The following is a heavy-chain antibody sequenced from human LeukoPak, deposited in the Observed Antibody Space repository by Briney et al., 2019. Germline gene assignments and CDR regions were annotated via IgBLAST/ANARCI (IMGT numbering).Heavy chain of an antibody. CDR3: ARDYSSSWYFFYYMDV. V-gene: IGHV4-61*02. CDR1: GGSISSGSYY. CDR2: IYTSGST. D-gene: IGHD6-13*01. Sequence: PSETLSLTCTVSGGSISSGSYYWSWIRQPAGKGLEWIGRIYTSGSTNYNPSLKSRVTISVDTSKNQFSLKLSSVTAADTAVYYCARDYSSSWYFFYYMDVWGKGTTVTVSS. J-gene: IGHJ6*03.